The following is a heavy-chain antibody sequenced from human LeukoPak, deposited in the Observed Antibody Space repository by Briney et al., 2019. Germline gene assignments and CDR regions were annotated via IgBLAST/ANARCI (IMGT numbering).Heavy chain of an antibody. J-gene: IGHJ4*02. Sequence: LGESLKISFKGSGXSFTTYCISWVRQMPGKGLEWMGRIDPSDSYTNYSPSFQGHVTISADKSFSTAYLQWTSLKASDTAMYYCARHAKAYGSSCDYWGQGTLVTVSS. D-gene: IGHD6-13*01. V-gene: IGHV5-10-1*01. CDR1: GXSFTTYC. CDR2: IDPSDSYT. CDR3: ARHAKAYGSSCDY.